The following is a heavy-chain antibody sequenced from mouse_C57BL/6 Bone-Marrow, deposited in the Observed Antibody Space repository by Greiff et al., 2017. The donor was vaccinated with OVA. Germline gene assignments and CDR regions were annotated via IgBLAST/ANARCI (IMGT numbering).Heavy chain of an antibody. CDR2: IDPSDSYT. V-gene: IGHV1-50*01. Sequence: VQLQQPGAELVKPGASVTLSCKASGYTFTSYWMQWVNQRPGQGLEWIGEIDPSDSYTNYHQTFKGKATLTVDTSSSTAYKQLSSLTSEDAAVYYCARLRDYDGSWFAYWGQGTLVTVSA. J-gene: IGHJ3*01. CDR1: GYTFTSYW. CDR3: ARLRDYDGSWFAY. D-gene: IGHD2-4*01.